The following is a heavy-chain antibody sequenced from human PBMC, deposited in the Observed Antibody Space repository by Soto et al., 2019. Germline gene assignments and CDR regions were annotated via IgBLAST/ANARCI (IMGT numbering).Heavy chain of an antibody. V-gene: IGHV3-74*01. Sequence: EVQLVESGGGLVRAGGSLRLSCAASGFTFSYYWMHLVRQAPGKGLVWVSRIHSVGSRTTYADLVKGRFIISRDNARKKVDLQMNGVRVEDTGVYYCARWHRGAVHLWGQKTVVTVYS. D-gene: IGHD1-26*01. CDR3: ARWHRGAVHL. J-gene: IGHJ3*01. CDR2: IHSVGSRT. CDR1: GFTFSYYW.